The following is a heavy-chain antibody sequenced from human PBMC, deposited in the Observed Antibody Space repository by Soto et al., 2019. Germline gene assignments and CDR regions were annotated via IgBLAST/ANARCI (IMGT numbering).Heavy chain of an antibody. D-gene: IGHD6-13*01. CDR1: GFTVTSNS. J-gene: IGHJ4*02. CDR3: ASTSWYEDY. Sequence: EVQLVESGGGLVQPGGSLRLSCAASGFTVTSNSMSWVRQAPGKGLEWVSVIYSGGSTHYADSVKGRFTISRDNSKNTLYLQMNSLRAEDTAVYFCASTSWYEDYWGQGTLVTVSS. CDR2: IYSGGST. V-gene: IGHV3-66*01.